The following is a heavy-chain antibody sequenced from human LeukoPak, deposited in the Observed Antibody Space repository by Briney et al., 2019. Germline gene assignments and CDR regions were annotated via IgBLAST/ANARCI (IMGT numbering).Heavy chain of an antibody. V-gene: IGHV3-23*01. CDR3: AKLSTCYYDSSGYYFDY. CDR1: GFTFSSYA. CDR2: ISGSGGST. Sequence: GGSLRLSCAASGFTFSSYAMSWVRQAPGKGLEWVSAISGSGGSTYYADSVKGRFTISRDNSKNTLYLQMNSLRAEDTAVYYCAKLSTCYYDSSGYYFDYWGQGTLVTVSS. D-gene: IGHD3-22*01. J-gene: IGHJ4*02.